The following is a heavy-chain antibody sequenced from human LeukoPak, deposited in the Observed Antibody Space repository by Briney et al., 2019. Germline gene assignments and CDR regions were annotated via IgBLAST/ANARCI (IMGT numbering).Heavy chain of an antibody. D-gene: IGHD6-13*01. V-gene: IGHV4-34*01. Sequence: SETLSLTCAVYGGSFSGYYWSWIRQPPGKGLEWIGEINHSGSTNYNPSLKSRVTISVDTSKNQFSLKLSSVTAADTAVYYCARGLERRVGRLKGMAARGYFDYWGQGTLVTVSS. CDR2: INHSGST. CDR1: GGSFSGYY. CDR3: ARGLERRVGRLKGMAARGYFDY. J-gene: IGHJ4*02.